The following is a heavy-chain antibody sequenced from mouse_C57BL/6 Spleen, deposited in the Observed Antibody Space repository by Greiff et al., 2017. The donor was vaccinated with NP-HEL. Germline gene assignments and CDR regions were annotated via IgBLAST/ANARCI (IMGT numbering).Heavy chain of an antibody. V-gene: IGHV2-4*01. D-gene: IGHD2-2*01. CDR2: IWSGGST. Sequence: QVHVKQSGPGLVQPSQSLSITCTVSGFSLTSYGVHWVRQPPGKGLEWLGVIWSGGSTDYNAAFISRLSISKDNSKSQVFFKMNSLQADDTAIYYCAATTMVTTNYAMDYWGQGTSVTVSS. CDR1: GFSLTSYG. CDR3: AATTMVTTNYAMDY. J-gene: IGHJ4*01.